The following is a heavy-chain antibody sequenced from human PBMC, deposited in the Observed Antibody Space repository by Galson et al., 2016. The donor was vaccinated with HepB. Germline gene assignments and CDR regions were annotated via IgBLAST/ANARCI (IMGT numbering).Heavy chain of an antibody. CDR3: ATVGIDWGISL. CDR2: INNDGSFT. V-gene: IGHV3-74*01. J-gene: IGHJ4*02. D-gene: IGHD2-21*01. Sequence: SLRLSCAASGFIFSNYCAHWVRQGPGKGLEWVSGINNDGSFTDNADSVKGRFTIFKDYAKNTMYLQMNRLRVEDTAVYYCATVGIDWGISLWGQGTRVTVSS. CDR1: GFIFSNYC.